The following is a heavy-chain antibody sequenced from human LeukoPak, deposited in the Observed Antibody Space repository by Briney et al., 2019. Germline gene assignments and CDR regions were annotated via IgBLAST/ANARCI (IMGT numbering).Heavy chain of an antibody. CDR3: ARSDGYGLVGI. Sequence: SETLSLTCSVSGVSISSGSNYWGWIRQPPGKTLEWIGSIYSSGNAYYNPSLKSRVIILIDTAKNHFSLNLSSVTAADTAVYYCARSDGYGLVGIWGQGTMVTVSS. V-gene: IGHV4-39*07. J-gene: IGHJ3*02. D-gene: IGHD3-10*01. CDR1: GVSISSGSNY. CDR2: IYSSGNA.